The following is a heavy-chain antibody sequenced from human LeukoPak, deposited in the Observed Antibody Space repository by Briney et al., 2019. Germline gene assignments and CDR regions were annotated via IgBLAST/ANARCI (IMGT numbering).Heavy chain of an antibody. J-gene: IGHJ3*02. V-gene: IGHV1-69*05. Sequence: SVKVSCKASGGTFSSYAISWVGQAPGQGLEWMGRIIPIFGTANYAQKFQGRVTITTDESTSTAYMELGSLISEDTAVYYCARDGENDAFDIWGQGTMVTVSS. CDR2: IIPIFGTA. CDR1: GGTFSSYA. CDR3: ARDGENDAFDI.